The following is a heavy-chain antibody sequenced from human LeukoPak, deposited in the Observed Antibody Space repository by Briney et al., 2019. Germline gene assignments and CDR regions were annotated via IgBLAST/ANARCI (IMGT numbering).Heavy chain of an antibody. Sequence: PSETLSLTCTVSGGSISSGGYYWSWIRQPPGKGLEWIGYIYHSGSTYYNPSLKSRVTISVDRSKNQFSLKLSSVTAADTAVYYCAREPHDFWSGYYPAVWGKGTTVTVSS. CDR1: GGSISSGGYY. J-gene: IGHJ6*04. V-gene: IGHV4-30-2*01. CDR3: AREPHDFWSGYYPAV. D-gene: IGHD3-3*01. CDR2: IYHSGST.